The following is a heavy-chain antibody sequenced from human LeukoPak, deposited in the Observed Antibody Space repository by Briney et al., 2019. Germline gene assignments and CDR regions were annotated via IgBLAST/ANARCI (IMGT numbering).Heavy chain of an antibody. V-gene: IGHV3-21*01. Sequence: PGGSLRLSCAASGFTFNTYSMNWVRQAPGKGLEWVSSISSSSSYTYYADSVKGRFTISRDNAKNSLYLQMNSLRAEDTAMYYCARGPTASGLYYFDYWGQGTLVTVSS. CDR1: GFTFNTYS. CDR2: ISSSSSYT. J-gene: IGHJ4*02. D-gene: IGHD6-25*01. CDR3: ARGPTASGLYYFDY.